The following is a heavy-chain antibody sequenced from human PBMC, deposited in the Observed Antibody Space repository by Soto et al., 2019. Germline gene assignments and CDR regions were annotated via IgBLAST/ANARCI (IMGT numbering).Heavy chain of an antibody. CDR2: INPSGGST. Sequence: ASVKVSCKASGYTFTSYYMHWVRQAPGHGLEWMGIINPSGGSTSYAQKLQGRATMTMDTSTSTVYMELSSMRSEDTAVYYCAREWEPGTGTSYNGFDPWGQGTLVTVSS. J-gene: IGHJ5*02. D-gene: IGHD1-7*01. V-gene: IGHV1-46*01. CDR1: GYTFTSYY. CDR3: AREWEPGTGTSYNGFDP.